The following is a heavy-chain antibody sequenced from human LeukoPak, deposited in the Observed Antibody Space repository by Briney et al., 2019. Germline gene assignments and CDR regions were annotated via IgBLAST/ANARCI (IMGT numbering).Heavy chain of an antibody. D-gene: IGHD6-6*01. CDR1: GYTFTSYG. CDR3: ASGSIAARPLDY. Sequence: GASVKVSCKASGYTFTSYGISWVRQAPGQGLEWMGWISAYNGNRNYAQKVQGRVTMTTDTSTSTAYMELRSLRSDDTAVYYCASGSIAARPLDYWGQGTLVTVSS. J-gene: IGHJ4*02. CDR2: ISAYNGNR. V-gene: IGHV1-18*01.